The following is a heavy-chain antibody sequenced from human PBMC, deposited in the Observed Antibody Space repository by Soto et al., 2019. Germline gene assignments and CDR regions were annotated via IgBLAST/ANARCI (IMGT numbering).Heavy chain of an antibody. Sequence: PGGSLRLSCAASGFTFSSYAMSWVRQAPGKGLEWVSAISGSGGSTYYADSVKGRFTISRDNSKNTLYLQMNSLSAEDTAVYYCARTAAAGPYFDYWGQGTLVTVSS. V-gene: IGHV3-23*01. J-gene: IGHJ4*02. D-gene: IGHD6-13*01. CDR2: ISGSGGST. CDR3: ARTAAAGPYFDY. CDR1: GFTFSSYA.